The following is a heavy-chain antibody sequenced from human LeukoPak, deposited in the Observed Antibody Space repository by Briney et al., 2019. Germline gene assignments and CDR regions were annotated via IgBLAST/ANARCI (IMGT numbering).Heavy chain of an antibody. J-gene: IGHJ6*02. CDR1: GFTFSNAW. CDR2: IKSKTDGGTA. CDR3: TTARADYGIDV. V-gene: IGHV3-15*01. Sequence: KPGGSLRLSCAASGFTFSNAWMTWVRQAPGKGLEWVGRIKSKTDGGTAGSAAPVKGRFTISRDDSKTRLYLEMNNLKTNDTAVYYCTTARADYGIDVWGQGTTVTVSS.